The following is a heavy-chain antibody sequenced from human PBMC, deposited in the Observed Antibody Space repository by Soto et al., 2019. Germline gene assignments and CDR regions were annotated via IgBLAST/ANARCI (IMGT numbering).Heavy chain of an antibody. J-gene: IGHJ5*02. Sequence: ASVKVSCRAPRDTFTSYYINWLRQAPGPGLEWMGGINPHGGSTAYAQKFKGRVTLTRDTSESTVYLEVSSLTSEDTAMYYCARSSGGNVGIIIEGTKWFAPGGQGALVTVSS. V-gene: IGHV1-46*01. D-gene: IGHD1-26*01. CDR1: RDTFTSYY. CDR3: ARSSGGNVGIIIEGTKWFAP. CDR2: INPHGGST.